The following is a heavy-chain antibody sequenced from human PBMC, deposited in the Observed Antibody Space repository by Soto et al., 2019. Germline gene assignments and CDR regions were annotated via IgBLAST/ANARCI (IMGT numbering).Heavy chain of an antibody. CDR3: ARASGSGCYYYYYYMDV. CDR1: GYTFSSYG. J-gene: IGHJ6*03. V-gene: IGHV1-18*01. Sequence: GASVKVSCKASGYTFSSYGISWVRQAPGQGLEWMGWISVYNGNTNYAQKLQGRVTMTTDTSTRTAYMELRSLRSDDTAVYYCARASGSGCYYYYYYMDVWGKGTTDTVSS. CDR2: ISVYNGNT. D-gene: IGHD3-10*01.